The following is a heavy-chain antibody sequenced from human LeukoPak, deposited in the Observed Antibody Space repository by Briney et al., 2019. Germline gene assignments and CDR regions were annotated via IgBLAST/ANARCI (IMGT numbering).Heavy chain of an antibody. CDR1: GFTFSSYA. J-gene: IGHJ5*02. D-gene: IGHD6-13*01. CDR2: ISGGDDST. CDR3: ARELSSSNWYRWFDP. Sequence: GGSLRLSCAVSGFTFSSYAMSWVRQAPGKGLEWVSAISGGDDSTYYADSVKGRFTISRDNSKNTLYLQMNSLRAEDTAVYYCARELSSSNWYRWFDPWGQGTLVTVSS. V-gene: IGHV3-23*01.